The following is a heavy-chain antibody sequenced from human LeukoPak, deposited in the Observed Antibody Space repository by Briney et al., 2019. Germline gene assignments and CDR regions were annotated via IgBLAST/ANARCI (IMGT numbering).Heavy chain of an antibody. V-gene: IGHV3-66*01. D-gene: IGHD5-12*01. CDR3: AREVVLIFGGYDPEYFDY. CDR1: GFTVSSNY. CDR2: IYSGGST. Sequence: PGGSLRLSCAASGFTVSSNYMSRVRQAPGKGLEWVSVIYSGGSTYYADSVKGRFTISRDNSKNTLYLQMNSLRAEDTAVYYCAREVVLIFGGYDPEYFDYWGQGTLVTVSS. J-gene: IGHJ4*02.